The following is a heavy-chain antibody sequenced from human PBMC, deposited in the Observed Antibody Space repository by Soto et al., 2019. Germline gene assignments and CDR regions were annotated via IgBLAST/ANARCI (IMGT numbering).Heavy chain of an antibody. CDR1: GVSVSSGSFY. CDR3: ARGATVTQYEY. D-gene: IGHD4-17*01. CDR2: ISYSGTT. V-gene: IGHV4-61*01. J-gene: IGHJ4*02. Sequence: YETLSLTCTVSGVSVSSGSFYWAWIRQPPGKGLEWIGIISYSGTTHYNPSLKNRVTISVDTSRSQISLMVSSLTAADTALYYCARGATVTQYEYWGQGTKVIVYS.